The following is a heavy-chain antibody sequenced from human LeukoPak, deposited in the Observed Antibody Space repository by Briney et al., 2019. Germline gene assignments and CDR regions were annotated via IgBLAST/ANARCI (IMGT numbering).Heavy chain of an antibody. CDR2: ISSDSNYI. CDR1: GFTFSSYS. CDR3: ARGPSYCGGDCYYYFDY. J-gene: IGHJ4*02. D-gene: IGHD2-21*01. Sequence: GGSLRLSCAASGFTFSSYSMNWVRQAPGKGLEWVSSISSDSNYIYYTDSVKGRFTISRDNAKNLLYLQMNSLRAEDTAVYYCARGPSYCGGDCYYYFDYWGQGTLVTVSS. V-gene: IGHV3-21*01.